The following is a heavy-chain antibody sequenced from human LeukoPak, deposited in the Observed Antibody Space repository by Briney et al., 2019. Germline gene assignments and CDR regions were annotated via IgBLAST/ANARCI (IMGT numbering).Heavy chain of an antibody. D-gene: IGHD6-19*01. J-gene: IGHJ4*02. CDR3: ARAGSSGWYWPFDY. CDR2: ISAYNGNT. V-gene: IGHV1-18*01. Sequence: ASVKVSCKASGYTFTSYGISWVRQAPGQGLEWMGWISAYNGNTSYAQKFQGRVTMTRDTSTSTVYMELSSLRSEDTAVYYCARAGSSGWYWPFDYWGQGTLVTVSS. CDR1: GYTFTSYG.